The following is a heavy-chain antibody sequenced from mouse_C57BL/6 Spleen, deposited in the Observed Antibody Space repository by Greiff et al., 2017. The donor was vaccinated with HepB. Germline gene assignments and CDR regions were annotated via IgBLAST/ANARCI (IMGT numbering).Heavy chain of an antibody. J-gene: IGHJ2*01. V-gene: IGHV5-6*02. CDR1: GFTFSSYG. CDR3: ARRLYDYVRFLDY. Sequence: EVKLLESGGDLVKSGVSLKLSCAASGFTFSSYGMSWVRQTPDKRLEWVATISSGGSYTYYPDSVKGRFTIARDKAKNTLYLQMSSLKSEDTAMYYCARRLYDYVRFLDYWSQGTTLTVSS. D-gene: IGHD2-4*01. CDR2: ISSGGSYT.